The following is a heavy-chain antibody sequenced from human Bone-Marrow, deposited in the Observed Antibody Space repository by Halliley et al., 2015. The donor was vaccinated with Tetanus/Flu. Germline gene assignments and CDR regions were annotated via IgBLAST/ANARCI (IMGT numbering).Heavy chain of an antibody. CDR1: GFTISIYT. V-gene: IGHV3-21*06. J-gene: IGHJ4*02. CDR2: ISGTSRYI. CDR3: TSGSTFDY. Sequence: SLRLSCEVSGFTISIYTMNWVRQAPGQGLEWVSSISGTSRYIYYADSVKGRFTSSRDNAKNSLFLQMNSLRAEDTAVYYCTSGSTFDYWGQGTLVTVSS.